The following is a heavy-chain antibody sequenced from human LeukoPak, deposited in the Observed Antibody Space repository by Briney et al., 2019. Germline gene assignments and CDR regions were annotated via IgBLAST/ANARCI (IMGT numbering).Heavy chain of an antibody. V-gene: IGHV4-39*07. CDR2: IYYSGST. J-gene: IGHJ4*02. Sequence: SETLSLTCSVSGDSISTSSSYWGWIRQPPGKGLEWIGSIYYSGSTYYNPSLKSRVTISVDTSKNQFSLKLSSVTAADTAVYYCARDRKSLIVGTTQHYSEYWGQGTLVTVSS. CDR3: ARDRKSLIVGTTQHYSEY. CDR1: GDSISTSSSY. D-gene: IGHD1-26*01.